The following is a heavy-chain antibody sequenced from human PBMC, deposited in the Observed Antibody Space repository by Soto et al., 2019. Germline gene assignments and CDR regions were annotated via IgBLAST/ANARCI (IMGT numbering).Heavy chain of an antibody. J-gene: IGHJ6*02. CDR3: ARDLIMIVTALYYGMDV. CDR2: ISAYNGNT. Sequence: ASVQVSCKASGYTFTSYGISWVRQAPGQGLEWMGWISAYNGNTNYAQKLQGRVTMTTDTSTSTAYMELRSLRSDDTVVYYCARDLIMIVTALYYGMDVWGQGTTVTVSS. D-gene: IGHD3-22*01. CDR1: GYTFTSYG. V-gene: IGHV1-18*04.